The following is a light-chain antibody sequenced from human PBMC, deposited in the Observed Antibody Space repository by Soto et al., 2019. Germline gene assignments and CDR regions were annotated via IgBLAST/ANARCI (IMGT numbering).Light chain of an antibody. Sequence: EIVLTQSPATLSLSPGERATLSCRASQSVSSSYLAWYQQKPGQAPRLLIYGASSRATGIPDRFSGSGSGTDFTLTISRLEPEGFAVYYCQQYGSSPRTFGQGTKVDIK. CDR2: GAS. CDR3: QQYGSSPRT. J-gene: IGKJ1*01. V-gene: IGKV3-20*01. CDR1: QSVSSSY.